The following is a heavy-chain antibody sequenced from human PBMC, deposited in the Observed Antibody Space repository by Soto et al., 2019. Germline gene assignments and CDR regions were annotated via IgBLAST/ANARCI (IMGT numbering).Heavy chain of an antibody. V-gene: IGHV1-2*02. Sequence: ASVKVSCKASGYTFTDYYMHWVRQAPGQGLEWMGWINPNSGGTNYAQKFQGRVTMTRDTSISTAYMELSRLRSDDTAVYYCARNLVDCSSTSCYTGTGDYWGQGTLVTVSS. CDR2: INPNSGGT. CDR1: GYTFTDYY. D-gene: IGHD2-2*02. CDR3: ARNLVDCSSTSCYTGTGDY. J-gene: IGHJ4*02.